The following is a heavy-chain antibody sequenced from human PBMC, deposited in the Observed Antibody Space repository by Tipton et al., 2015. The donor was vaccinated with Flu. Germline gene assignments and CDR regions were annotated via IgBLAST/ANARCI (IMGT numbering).Heavy chain of an antibody. CDR3: ACTGHGYYDSSGSDY. J-gene: IGHJ4*02. CDR1: GGSLSCCGYY. CDR2: IYYSGST. Sequence: TLSLTCIVSGGSLSCCGYYWSWIRQHPGKGLEWIGYIYYSGSTYYNPSLKSRVTISVDTSKNQFSLKLTSVTAADTAVYYCACTGHGYYDSSGSDYWGQGTLVTVSS. V-gene: IGHV4-31*03. D-gene: IGHD3-22*01.